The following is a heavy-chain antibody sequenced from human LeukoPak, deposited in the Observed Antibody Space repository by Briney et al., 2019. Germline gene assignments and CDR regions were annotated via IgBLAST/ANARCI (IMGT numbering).Heavy chain of an antibody. D-gene: IGHD4-23*01. V-gene: IGHV3-53*01. CDR1: GFTVSGNY. J-gene: IGHJ4*02. CDR3: ARRAGGYSHPYDY. CDR2: IYSGGTT. Sequence: GGSLRLSCAVSGFTVSGNYMSWVRHAPGKGLEWVSLIYSGGTTYYADSVKGRFTISRDNSKNTLYLQMNSLRAEDTAVCYCARRAGGYSHPYDYWGQGILVTVSS.